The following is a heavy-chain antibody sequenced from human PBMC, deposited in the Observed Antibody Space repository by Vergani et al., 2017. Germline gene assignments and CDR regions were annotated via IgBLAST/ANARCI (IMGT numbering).Heavy chain of an antibody. CDR3: ARHYDILTGPVPEALDI. D-gene: IGHD3-9*01. CDR2: VSGSGGST. J-gene: IGHJ3*02. V-gene: IGHV3-23*01. CDR1: GFTFSSYA. Sequence: EVQLLESGGGLVQPGGSLRLSCAASGFTFSSYAMSWVRQAPGKGMEWVSAVSGSGGSTYYADSAKGRFTISRDNSKNTLYLQMTSLRAEDMAVYYCARHYDILTGPVPEALDIWGQGTMVTVSS.